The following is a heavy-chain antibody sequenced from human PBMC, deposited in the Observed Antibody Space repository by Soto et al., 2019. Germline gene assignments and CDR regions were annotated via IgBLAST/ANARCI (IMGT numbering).Heavy chain of an antibody. V-gene: IGHV3-23*01. J-gene: IGHJ6*02. CDR1: GFAFSTYA. CDR2: ISGSGGSS. CDR3: AKVTKRAAAGRYEYYKYGMDV. D-gene: IGHD6-13*01. Sequence: EVQLLESGGALEHPGGSLRLSCAASGFAFSTYAMTWVRQAPGKGLEWLSVISGSGGSSYYAASVKGRFTISRDNSKNTLYLQMNGLRAEDTALYYCAKVTKRAAAGRYEYYKYGMDVWGQGTTVTVSS.